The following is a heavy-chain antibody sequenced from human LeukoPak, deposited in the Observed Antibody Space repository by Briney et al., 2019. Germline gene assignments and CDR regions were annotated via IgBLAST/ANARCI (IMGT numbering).Heavy chain of an antibody. D-gene: IGHD4-11*01. V-gene: IGHV3-9*01. CDR1: GFTFDDYA. J-gene: IGHJ4*02. CDR3: AKDMRPYSKPTLGY. Sequence: GRSLRLSCAASGFTFDDYAMHWVRQAPGKGLEWVSGISWNSGSIGYADSVKGRFTISRDNAKNSLYLQMNSLRAEDTALYYCAKDMRPYSKPTLGYWGQGTLVTVSS. CDR2: ISWNSGSI.